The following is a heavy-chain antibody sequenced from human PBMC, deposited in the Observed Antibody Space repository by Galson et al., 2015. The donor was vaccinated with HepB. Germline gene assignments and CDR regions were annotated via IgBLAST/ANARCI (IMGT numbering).Heavy chain of an antibody. Sequence: SLRLSCAASGFTFSDYYMSWIRQAPGKGLEWVSYISSSSSYTNYADSVKGRFTISRDNAKNSLYLQMNSLRAEDTAVYYCARDRSGGWNLHNYYYGMDVWGQGTTVTVSS. D-gene: IGHD6-19*01. CDR1: GFTFSDYY. CDR3: ARDRSGGWNLHNYYYGMDV. CDR2: ISSSSSYT. J-gene: IGHJ6*02. V-gene: IGHV3-11*05.